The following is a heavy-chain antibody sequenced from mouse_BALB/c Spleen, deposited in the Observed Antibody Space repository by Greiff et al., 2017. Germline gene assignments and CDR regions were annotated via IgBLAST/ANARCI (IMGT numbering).Heavy chain of an antibody. CDR1: GFTFSSYT. D-gene: IGHD1-1*01. CDR2: ISNGGGST. V-gene: IGHV5-12-2*01. J-gene: IGHJ4*01. Sequence: DVMLVESGGGLVQPGGSLKLSCAASGFTFSSYTMSWVRQTPEKRLEWVAYISNGGGSTYYPDTVKGRFTISRDNAKNTLYLQMSSLKSEDTAMYYCARRVVATDYAMDYWGQGTSVTVSS. CDR3: ARRVVATDYAMDY.